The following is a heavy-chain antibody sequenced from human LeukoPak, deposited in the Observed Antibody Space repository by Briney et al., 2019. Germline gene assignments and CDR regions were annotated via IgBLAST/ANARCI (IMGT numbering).Heavy chain of an antibody. D-gene: IGHD3-10*01. CDR1: GGSFSGYY. CDR3: ARGRWILWFGERGNWFDP. V-gene: IGHV4-34*01. J-gene: IGHJ5*02. Sequence: SETLSLTCAVYGGSFSGYYWSWIRQPPGKGLEWIGEINHRGSTNYNPSLKSRVTISVDTSKNQFSLKLSSVTAADTAVYYCARGRWILWFGERGNWFDPWGQGTLVTVSS. CDR2: INHRGST.